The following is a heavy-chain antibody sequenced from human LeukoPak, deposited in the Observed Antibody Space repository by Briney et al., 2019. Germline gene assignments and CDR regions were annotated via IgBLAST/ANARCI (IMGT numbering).Heavy chain of an antibody. Sequence: PSETLSLTCTVSGDSISSYYWSWLRQPPGKGLEWIGYIYHSGSTNYNPSLKSRVTISADTSKDQFSLKLASVTAADTAVYYCATGYSSTWYSFDYWGQGTLVTVSS. V-gene: IGHV4-59*01. D-gene: IGHD6-13*01. CDR1: GDSISSYY. CDR3: ATGYSSTWYSFDY. CDR2: IYHSGST. J-gene: IGHJ4*02.